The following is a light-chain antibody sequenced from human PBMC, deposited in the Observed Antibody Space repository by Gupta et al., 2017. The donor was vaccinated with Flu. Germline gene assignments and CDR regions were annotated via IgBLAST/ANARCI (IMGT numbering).Light chain of an antibody. CDR1: SSNIGSDT. J-gene: IGLJ3*02. CDR2: IDN. Sequence: QSVLTQPPSASGTPGQRVTITCSGSSSNIGSDTVRCYQPVPGTAPKLLIYIDNQRPSGVPARFSGSKSATSASLAISGLQAEDEADYYCAAWDDSLNGPVFGGGTKLTVL. V-gene: IGLV1-44*01. CDR3: AAWDDSLNGPV.